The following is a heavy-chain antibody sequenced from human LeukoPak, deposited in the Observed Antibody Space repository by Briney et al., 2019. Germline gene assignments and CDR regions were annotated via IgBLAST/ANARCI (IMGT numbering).Heavy chain of an antibody. CDR2: ISSSSSYT. Sequence: GGSLRLSCAASGFTFSDYYMSWIRQAPGKWLEWVSYISSSSSYTNYADSVKGRFTISRDNAKNSLYLQMNSLRAEDTAVYYCARSRDCSGGSCYVDAFDIWGQGTMVTVSS. CDR1: GFTFSDYY. D-gene: IGHD2-15*01. J-gene: IGHJ3*02. V-gene: IGHV3-11*06. CDR3: ARSRDCSGGSCYVDAFDI.